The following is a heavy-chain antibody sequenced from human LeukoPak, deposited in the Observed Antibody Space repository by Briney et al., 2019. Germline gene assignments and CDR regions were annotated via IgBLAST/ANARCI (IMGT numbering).Heavy chain of an antibody. CDR3: ASVDTAMVDDAFDI. D-gene: IGHD5-18*01. Sequence: SETLSLTCTVSGGSISSGSYYWSWIRQPAGKGLEWIGRIYTSGSTNYNPSLKSRVTISVDTSKNQFSLKLSSVTAADTAVYYCASVDTAMVDDAFDIWGQGTMVTVSS. CDR1: GGSISSGSYY. J-gene: IGHJ3*02. V-gene: IGHV4-61*02. CDR2: IYTSGST.